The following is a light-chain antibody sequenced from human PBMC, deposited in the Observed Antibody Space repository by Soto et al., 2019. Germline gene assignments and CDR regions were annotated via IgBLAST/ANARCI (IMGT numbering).Light chain of an antibody. CDR3: SSYTSDSTLV. CDR2: EVS. V-gene: IGLV2-14*02. J-gene: IGLJ3*02. CDR1: SSDVGSYNL. Sequence: QSVLTQPASVSGSPGQSITISCIGTSSDVGSYNLVSWYQQHPGKAPKVLIYEVSERPSGVSNRFSGSKSGNTASLTISGLQAEDEADYYCSSYTSDSTLVFGGGTKLTVL.